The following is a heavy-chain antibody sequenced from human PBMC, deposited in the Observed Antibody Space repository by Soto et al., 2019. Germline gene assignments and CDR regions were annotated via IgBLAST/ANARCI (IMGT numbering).Heavy chain of an antibody. J-gene: IGHJ4*02. V-gene: IGHV3-23*01. CDR2: MSASGGTS. Sequence: EVELLESGGGLIHPGESLRLSCAASGFSFSSYAMIWVRQAPGKGLEWVSVMSASGGTSYFADSVKGQFSMSRYNSKNMFYLEMNILRAEDTAIYFCAKGSIQYSASIDYWGQGTLVSVSS. D-gene: IGHD5-12*01. CDR3: AKGSIQYSASIDY. CDR1: GFSFSSYA.